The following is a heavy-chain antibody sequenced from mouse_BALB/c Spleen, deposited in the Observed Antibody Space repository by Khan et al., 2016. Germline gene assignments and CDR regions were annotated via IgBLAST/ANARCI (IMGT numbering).Heavy chain of an antibody. CDR3: ARSDYGGKDAMDY. Sequence: EVKLEESGPGLVKPSQSLSLTCTVTGYSITSDYAWNWIRQFPGNRLEWVVYISYSGSTSYNQSLKSRISITRDTSKSKAFLQLNSVTSEDSATYFCARSDYGGKDAMDYWGQGTSVTVSS. V-gene: IGHV3-2*02. D-gene: IGHD1-1*01. CDR2: ISYSGST. CDR1: GYSITSDYA. J-gene: IGHJ4*01.